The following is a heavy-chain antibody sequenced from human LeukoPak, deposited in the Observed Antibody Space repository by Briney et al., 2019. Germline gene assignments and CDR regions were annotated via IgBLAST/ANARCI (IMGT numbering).Heavy chain of an antibody. CDR1: GFTFSSYW. Sequence: PGGSLRLSCAASGFTFSSYWMSWVHQAPGKGLEWVANIKQDGSEKYYVDSVKGRFTISRDNAKNSLYLQMNSLRAEDTAVYYCARGVTIFGVVSRGDAFDIWGQGTMVTVSS. V-gene: IGHV3-7*03. CDR3: ARGVTIFGVVSRGDAFDI. CDR2: IKQDGSEK. J-gene: IGHJ3*02. D-gene: IGHD3-3*01.